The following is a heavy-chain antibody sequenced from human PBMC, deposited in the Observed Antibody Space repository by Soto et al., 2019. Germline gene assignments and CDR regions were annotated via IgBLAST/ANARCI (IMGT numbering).Heavy chain of an antibody. CDR3: ARGPIVVVPAAMYYYYYGMDV. CDR1: GLTVSSNY. D-gene: IGHD2-2*01. CDR2: IYSGGST. V-gene: IGHV3-66*01. Sequence: PGGSLRLSCAASGLTVSSNYMSWVRQAPGKGLEWVSVIYSGGSTYYADSVKGRFTISRDNSKNTLYLQMNSLRAEDTAVYYCARGPIVVVPAAMYYYYYGMDVWGQGTTVTVSS. J-gene: IGHJ6*02.